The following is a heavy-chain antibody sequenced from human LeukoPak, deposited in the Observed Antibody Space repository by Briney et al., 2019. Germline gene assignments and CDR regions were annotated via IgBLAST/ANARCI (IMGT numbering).Heavy chain of an antibody. V-gene: IGHV3-30*14. CDR3: ARVTTSGSYKFDN. Sequence: GGSLRLSCAASGFTFSSCAMHWVRQAPGKGLEWVAVISYDGSNKYYADSVKGRFTISRDNSKNTLYLQMNSLRAEDTAVYYCARVTTSGSYKFDNWGQGTLVTVSS. CDR2: ISYDGSNK. J-gene: IGHJ4*02. D-gene: IGHD3-10*01. CDR1: GFTFSSCA.